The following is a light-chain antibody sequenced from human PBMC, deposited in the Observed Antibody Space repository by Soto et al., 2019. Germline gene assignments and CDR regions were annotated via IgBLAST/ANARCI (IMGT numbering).Light chain of an antibody. CDR3: QQRTNSPPWT. CDR2: WAS. V-gene: IGKV4-1*01. Sequence: DLVVTPSPYSLSVSLGERATINCKSSQNNKNYLAWYQQKAGQPPKLLIDWASTRESGVPDRFSGSGSGTDFTLSVSGLETEDFATYYCQQRTNSPPWTFGQGTKVDI. CDR1: QNNKNY. J-gene: IGKJ1*01.